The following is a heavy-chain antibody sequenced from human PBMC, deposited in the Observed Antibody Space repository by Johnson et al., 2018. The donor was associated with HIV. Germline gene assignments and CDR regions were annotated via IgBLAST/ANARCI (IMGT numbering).Heavy chain of an antibody. CDR2: LSWDGGST. V-gene: IGHV3-43*01. J-gene: IGHJ3*02. CDR1: GFTFDDYT. Sequence: VQLVESGGVVVQPGGSLRLSCAASGFTFDDYTMHWVRQAPGKGLEWVSLLSWDGGSTYYADSVKGRFTISRDNSKNSLYLQMNSLRVEDTAVYYCARAIDQGYSSGWSSDVYDIWGQGTMVTVSA. D-gene: IGHD6-19*01. CDR3: ARAIDQGYSSGWSSDVYDI.